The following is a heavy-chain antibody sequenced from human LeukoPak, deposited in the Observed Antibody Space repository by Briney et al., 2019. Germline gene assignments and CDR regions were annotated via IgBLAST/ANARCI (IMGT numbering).Heavy chain of an antibody. D-gene: IGHD4-17*01. V-gene: IGHV4-59*08. Sequence: SETLSLTCNVSGGSIRGYYWSWIRQPPGKGLEWIGYIYSSGSTNYNPSLKSRVTISVDTSKNQFSLKLSSVTAADTAVYYCARVTTNWYFDLWGRGTLVTVSS. CDR2: IYSSGST. J-gene: IGHJ2*01. CDR3: ARVTTNWYFDL. CDR1: GGSIRGYY.